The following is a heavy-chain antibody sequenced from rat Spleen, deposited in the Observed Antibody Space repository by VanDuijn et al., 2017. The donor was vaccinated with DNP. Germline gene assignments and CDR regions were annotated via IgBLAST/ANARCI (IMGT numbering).Heavy chain of an antibody. V-gene: IGHV5S13*01. J-gene: IGHJ3*01. Sequence: EVQLVESGGGLVQPGRSLKLSCAASGFTFTNHGMAWVRQAPTKGLEWVASINTGGDITYYRDSVKGRFTISRDNAKNTQYLQMDSLRSEDTATYYCARHEDYSSYIYGFAYWGQGTLVTVSS. CDR1: GFTFTNHG. CDR2: INTGGDIT. CDR3: ARHEDYSSYIYGFAY. D-gene: IGHD1-2*01.